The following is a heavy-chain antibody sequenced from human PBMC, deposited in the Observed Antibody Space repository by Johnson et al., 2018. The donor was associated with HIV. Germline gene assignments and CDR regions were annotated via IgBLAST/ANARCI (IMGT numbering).Heavy chain of an antibody. CDR2: ISSNGGTT. J-gene: IGHJ3*01. Sequence: MQLVESGGGLVQPGGSLRLSCAASGFTFSAYAMHWVRQAPGKGLEYVSVISSNGGTTYYADSVKGRFTISRDNSRKPLDLQMDSLRPEDKAVYFCARGREGEYLAGVGFDVWGQGTMVTVSS. CDR3: ARGREGEYLAGVGFDV. D-gene: IGHD3-16*01. V-gene: IGHV3-64*07. CDR1: GFTFSAYA.